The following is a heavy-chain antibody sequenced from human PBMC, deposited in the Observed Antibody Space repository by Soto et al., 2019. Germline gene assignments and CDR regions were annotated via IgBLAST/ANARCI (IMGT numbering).Heavy chain of an antibody. CDR3: ARSGYSYGPNPLLY. D-gene: IGHD5-18*01. Sequence: QVQLQESGPGLVKPSQTLSLTCTVSGGSISSGGYYWSWIRQHPGKGLEWIGYIYYSGSTYYNPSRQRRVTISVDTSKTQSSLKLSSVTAADTAVYYCARSGYSYGPNPLLYWGQGTLVTVSS. J-gene: IGHJ4*02. CDR1: GGSISSGGYY. V-gene: IGHV4-31*03. CDR2: IYYSGST.